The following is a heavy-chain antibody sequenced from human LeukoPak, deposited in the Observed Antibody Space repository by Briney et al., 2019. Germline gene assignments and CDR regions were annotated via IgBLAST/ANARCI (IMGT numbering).Heavy chain of an antibody. Sequence: GGSLRLSCAASGFTFSRYAMSWVRQAPGKGLEWVSALSGGGSSTYYADSVKGRFTISRDNSKNTLYLQMNSLRVEDTAIYYCAKALSTGGFFDYWGQGTLVTVSS. D-gene: IGHD4-17*01. CDR2: LSGGGSST. CDR1: GFTFSRYA. CDR3: AKALSTGGFFDY. V-gene: IGHV3-23*01. J-gene: IGHJ4*02.